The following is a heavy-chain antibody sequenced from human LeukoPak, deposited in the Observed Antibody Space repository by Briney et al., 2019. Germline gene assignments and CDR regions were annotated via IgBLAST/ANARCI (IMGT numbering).Heavy chain of an antibody. CDR1: GGSFGGYY. CDR2: IYYSGST. CDR3: ARVGSSSFHYYMDV. D-gene: IGHD6-6*01. V-gene: IGHV4-59*01. J-gene: IGHJ6*03. Sequence: PSETLSLTCAVYGGSFGGYYWSWIRQPPGKGLEWIGYIYYSGSTNYNPSLKSRVTISVDTSKNQFSLKLSSVTAADTAVYYCARVGSSSFHYYMDVWGKGTTVTVSS.